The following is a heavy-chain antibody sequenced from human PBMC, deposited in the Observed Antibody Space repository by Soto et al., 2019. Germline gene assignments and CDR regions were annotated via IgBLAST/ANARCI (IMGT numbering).Heavy chain of an antibody. V-gene: IGHV4-30-4*01. Sequence: SETLSLTCTVSGGSVSSGYNYWSWIRQSPGKGLEWIGYISGSGSTGYNPSLKNRLTMSVDRSKNQFTLRLTSVTAADAAVYFCATESGSTYGYFDYWGQGTQVTVSS. CDR3: ATESGSTYGYFDY. CDR2: ISGSGST. J-gene: IGHJ4*02. CDR1: GGSVSSGYNY. D-gene: IGHD5-18*01.